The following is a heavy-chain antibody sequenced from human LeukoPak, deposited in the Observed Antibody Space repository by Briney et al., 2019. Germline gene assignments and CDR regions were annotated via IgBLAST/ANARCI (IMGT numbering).Heavy chain of an antibody. CDR3: AKAAVPGIAAAGTSE. V-gene: IGHV3-9*01. J-gene: IGHJ4*02. CDR1: GFTFDDYA. CDR2: IIWNSGSI. D-gene: IGHD6-13*01. Sequence: GRSLRLSCAASGFTFDDYAMHWGRQAPGKGLGWVSGIIWNSGSIGYADSVKGRITISRDNAKNSLYLQMNSLRAEDTALYYCAKAAVPGIAAAGTSEWGQGTLVTVSS.